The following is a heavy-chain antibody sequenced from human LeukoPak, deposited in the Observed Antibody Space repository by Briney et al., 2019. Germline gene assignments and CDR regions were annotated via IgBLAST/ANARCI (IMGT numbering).Heavy chain of an antibody. V-gene: IGHV1-2*02. J-gene: IGHJ4*02. D-gene: IGHD3-3*01. CDR2: INPNSGGT. CDR3: ARGHPYYDFWSGYYYYFDY. CDR1: GYTFTGYY. Sequence: ASVKVSCKASGYTFTGYYMHWVRQAPGQGLEWMGWINPNSGGTNYAQKFQGRVTMTRDTSISTAYMELSRLRSDDTAVYYCARGHPYYDFWSGYYYYFDYWGQGTLVTVSS.